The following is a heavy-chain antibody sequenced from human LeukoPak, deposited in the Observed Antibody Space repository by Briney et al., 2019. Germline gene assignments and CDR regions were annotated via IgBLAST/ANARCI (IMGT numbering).Heavy chain of an antibody. D-gene: IGHD3-9*01. CDR3: ARDRKTYDIITYWYFDL. V-gene: IGHV4-39*07. J-gene: IGHJ2*01. Sequence: SSETLSLTCTVSGGSISSSSYYWGWIRQPPGKGLEWIGSIYYSGSTYYNPSLKSRVTISVDTSKNQFSLKLSSVTAADTAVYYCARDRKTYDIITYWYFDLWGRGTLVTVSS. CDR1: GGSISSSSYY. CDR2: IYYSGST.